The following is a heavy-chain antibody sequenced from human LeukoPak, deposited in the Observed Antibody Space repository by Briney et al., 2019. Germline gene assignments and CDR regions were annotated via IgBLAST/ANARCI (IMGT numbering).Heavy chain of an antibody. D-gene: IGHD3-10*01. CDR2: ITSSGTT. V-gene: IGHV4-4*07. J-gene: IGHJ4*02. CDR3: ARDQAMVRGPPDY. Sequence: SETLSLTCTVSGDSITKNYWSWIRQPAGKGLEWIGRITSSGTTNNNPSLKSRVTMSVDTSKNQFSLKLRSVTAADTAVYYCARDQAMVRGPPDYWGQGTLVTVSS. CDR1: GDSITKNY.